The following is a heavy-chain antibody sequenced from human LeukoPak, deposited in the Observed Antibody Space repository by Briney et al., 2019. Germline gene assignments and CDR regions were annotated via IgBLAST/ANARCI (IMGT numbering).Heavy chain of an antibody. V-gene: IGHV3-30*03. D-gene: IGHD3-22*01. CDR3: ARRSYYYDSSGYHGWFDP. CDR1: GFTFSSYG. J-gene: IGHJ5*02. CDR2: ISYDGSNK. Sequence: GRSLRLSCAASGFTFSSYGMHWVRQAPGKGLEWVAVISYDGSNKYYADSVKGRFSISRDNSKNTLYLQMNSLRAEDTAVYYCARRSYYYDSSGYHGWFDPWGQGTLVTVSS.